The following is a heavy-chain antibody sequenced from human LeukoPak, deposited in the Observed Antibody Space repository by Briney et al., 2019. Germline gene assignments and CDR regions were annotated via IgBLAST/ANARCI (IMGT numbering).Heavy chain of an antibody. D-gene: IGHD6-13*01. Sequence: PGGSLRLSCAASGFTFSSYGMHWVRQAPGKGREWVAVIWYDGSNKYYADSVKGRFTISRDNSKNTLYLQMNSLRAEDTAVYYCARDGQQSLDYYYGMDVWGQGTTVTVSS. J-gene: IGHJ6*02. CDR2: IWYDGSNK. V-gene: IGHV3-33*01. CDR1: GFTFSSYG. CDR3: ARDGQQSLDYYYGMDV.